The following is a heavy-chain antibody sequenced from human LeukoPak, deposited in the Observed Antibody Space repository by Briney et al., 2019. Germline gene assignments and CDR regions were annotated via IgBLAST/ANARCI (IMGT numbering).Heavy chain of an antibody. CDR3: ARDFYDSSGYQN. CDR2: INHSGST. V-gene: IGHV4-34*01. Sequence: SETLSLTRAVYGGSFSGYYWSWIRQPPGKGLEWTGEINHSGSTNYNPSLKSRVTISVDTSKNQFSLKLSSVTAADTAVYYCARDFYDSSGYQNWGQGTLVTVSS. J-gene: IGHJ4*02. D-gene: IGHD3-22*01. CDR1: GGSFSGYY.